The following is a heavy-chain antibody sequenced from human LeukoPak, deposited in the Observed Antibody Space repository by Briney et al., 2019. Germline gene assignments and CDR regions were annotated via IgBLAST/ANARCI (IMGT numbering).Heavy chain of an antibody. CDR2: IYHSGST. CDR3: ARDRSSNYAYNWFDP. Sequence: SETLSLTCTVSGGSINNYYWNWIRQPPGKGLEWIGCIYHSGSTNYNPSFKSRVTISVDTSKNQFSLKLSSVTAADTAVYYCARDRSSNYAYNWFDPWGQGTLVTVSS. V-gene: IGHV4-59*01. CDR1: GGSINNYY. D-gene: IGHD4-11*01. J-gene: IGHJ5*02.